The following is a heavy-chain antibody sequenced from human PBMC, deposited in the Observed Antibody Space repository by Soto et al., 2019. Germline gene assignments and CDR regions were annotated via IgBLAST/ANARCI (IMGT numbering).Heavy chain of an antibody. CDR2: ISGYNGNT. CDR3: ERGSTHYGMDV. Sequence: QVQLVQSGAEVKKPGASVKVSCKTSGYTFTNNGINWVRQAPGQGLEWMGWISGYNGNTAYAQKHQGRVTMTTDTFTSTAYMELRSLRSDDTAVYYCERGSTHYGMDVWGQGTTVTVSS. J-gene: IGHJ6*02. CDR1: GYTFTNNG. V-gene: IGHV1-18*04. D-gene: IGHD1-1*01.